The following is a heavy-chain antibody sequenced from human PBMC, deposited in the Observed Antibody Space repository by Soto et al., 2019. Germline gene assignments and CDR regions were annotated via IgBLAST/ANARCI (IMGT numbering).Heavy chain of an antibody. Sequence: PSETLSLTCTSSGDSINSYHWNWIRQPAGKGLEWIGHIYASGITNYNPSLKSRVTMSVDTSKNQFSLKLSSVTAADTAVYYCARKHTVSGFDPWGQGTLVTVSS. V-gene: IGHV4-4*07. D-gene: IGHD4-17*01. J-gene: IGHJ5*02. CDR1: GDSINSYH. CDR2: IYASGIT. CDR3: ARKHTVSGFDP.